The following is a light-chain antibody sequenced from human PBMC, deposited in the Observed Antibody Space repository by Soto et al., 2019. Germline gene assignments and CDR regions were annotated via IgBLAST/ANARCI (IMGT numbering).Light chain of an antibody. J-gene: IGLJ2*01. CDR3: GSWDTSPSAGV. V-gene: IGLV1-51*01. Sequence: QSVLTQPPSVSAAPGQKVTISCSGSSSNIGDNYVSWYQQLPGTAPKILIFDNDKRPSGIPDRFSASKSGTSATLDITGLQTGDEADYYCGSWDTSPSAGVFGGGTKLTVL. CDR2: DND. CDR1: SSNIGDNY.